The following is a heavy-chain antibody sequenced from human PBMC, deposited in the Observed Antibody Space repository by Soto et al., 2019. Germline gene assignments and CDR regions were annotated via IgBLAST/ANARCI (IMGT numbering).Heavy chain of an antibody. CDR3: ARDLSSIAVASRVGPNDAFES. J-gene: IGHJ3*02. Sequence: ASVKVSCKASGGTFSSYTISWVRQAPGQGLEWMGRIIPILGIANYAQKFQGRVTITADKSTSTAYMELSSLRSEDTAVYYCARDLSSIAVASRVGPNDAFESWGKGTTVT. D-gene: IGHD6-13*01. CDR2: IIPILGIA. CDR1: GGTFSSYT. V-gene: IGHV1-69*04.